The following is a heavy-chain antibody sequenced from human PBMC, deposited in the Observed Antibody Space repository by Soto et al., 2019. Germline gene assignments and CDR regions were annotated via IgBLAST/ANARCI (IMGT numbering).Heavy chain of an antibody. CDR2: IYPGDSDT. CDR1: GYIFSKYW. Sequence: PGESLKISCKSSGYIFSKYWIGWVRQMPGKGLEWRGIIYPGDSDTRYSPSFQGQVTISADKSITTAYLQWRSLKASDTAIYYCVVYSSSSGRHFDYWGQGTLVTVSS. J-gene: IGHJ4*02. CDR3: VVYSSSSGRHFDY. D-gene: IGHD6-6*01. V-gene: IGHV5-51*01.